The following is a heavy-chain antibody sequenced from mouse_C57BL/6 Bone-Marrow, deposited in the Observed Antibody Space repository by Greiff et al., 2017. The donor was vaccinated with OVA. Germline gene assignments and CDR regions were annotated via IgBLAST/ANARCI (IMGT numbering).Heavy chain of an antibody. CDR3: ARDYYGSSPFDY. CDR2: ISDGGSYT. CDR1: GFTFSSYA. Sequence: EVQGVESGGGLVKPGGSLKLSCAASGFTFSSYAMSWVRQTPEKRLEWVATISDGGSYTYYPDNVKGRFTISRDNAKNNLYLQMSQLKSEDTAMYYCARDYYGSSPFDYWGQGTTLTVSS. V-gene: IGHV5-4*01. J-gene: IGHJ2*01. D-gene: IGHD1-1*01.